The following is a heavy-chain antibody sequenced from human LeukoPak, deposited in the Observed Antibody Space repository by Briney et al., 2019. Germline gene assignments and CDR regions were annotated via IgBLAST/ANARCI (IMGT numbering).Heavy chain of an antibody. D-gene: IGHD3-3*01. CDR3: ARGDTIFGVVIRFDY. CDR2: MFYSGST. Sequence: SETLSLTCTVAGDSISSNYWSWIRQPPGKGLEWIGYMFYSGSTNYNPSLKSRVTISVDTSKNQFSLKLRSVTAADTAVYYCARGDTIFGVVIRFDYWGREPWSPSRQ. J-gene: IGHJ4*02. V-gene: IGHV4-59*01. CDR1: GDSISSNY.